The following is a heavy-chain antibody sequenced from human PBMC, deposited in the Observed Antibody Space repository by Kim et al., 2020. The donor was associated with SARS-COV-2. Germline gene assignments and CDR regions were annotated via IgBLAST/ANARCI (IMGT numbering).Heavy chain of an antibody. CDR2: ISSSGSTI. CDR1: GFTFSDYY. J-gene: IGHJ4*02. CDR3: ASYYYYDSSGYYYRDY. V-gene: IGHV3-11*01. Sequence: GGSLRLSCAASGFTFSDYYMSWIRQAPGKGLEWVSYISSSGSTIYYADSVKGRFTISRDNAKNSLYLQMNSLRAEDTAVYYCASYYYYDSSGYYYRDYWGQGTLVTVSS. D-gene: IGHD3-22*01.